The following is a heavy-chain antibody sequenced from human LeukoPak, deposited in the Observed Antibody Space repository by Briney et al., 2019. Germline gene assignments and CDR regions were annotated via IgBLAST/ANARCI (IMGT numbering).Heavy chain of an antibody. CDR2: TYYRSKWYN. V-gene: IGHV6-1*01. Sequence: SQTLSLTCAISGDSVSSNSAAWNWIRQSPSRGLEWLGRTYYRSKWYNDYAVSVKSRITINPDTSKNQFSLQLNSVTPEDTAVYYCARVGLYSSSFRTTFDYWGQGTLVTVSS. CDR1: GDSVSSNSAA. D-gene: IGHD6-6*01. J-gene: IGHJ4*02. CDR3: ARVGLYSSSFRTTFDY.